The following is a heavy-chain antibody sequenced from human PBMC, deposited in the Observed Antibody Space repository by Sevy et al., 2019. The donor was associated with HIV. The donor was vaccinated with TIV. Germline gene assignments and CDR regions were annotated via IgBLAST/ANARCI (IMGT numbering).Heavy chain of an antibody. Sequence: GGSLRLSCAASGFTFSSYSMNWVRQAPGKGLEWVSYISSSSSTIYYADSVKGRFTISRDNAKNSLYLQMNSLRDEDTAVYYWAREVDTAMAGPGLFDYWGQGTLVTVSS. CDR2: ISSSSSTI. J-gene: IGHJ4*02. CDR3: AREVDTAMAGPGLFDY. D-gene: IGHD5-18*01. CDR1: GFTFSSYS. V-gene: IGHV3-48*02.